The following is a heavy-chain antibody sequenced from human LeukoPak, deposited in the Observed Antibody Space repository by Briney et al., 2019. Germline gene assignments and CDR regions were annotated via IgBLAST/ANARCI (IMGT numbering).Heavy chain of an antibody. CDR1: GYTFTGYY. D-gene: IGHD6-6*01. Sequence: AAVKVSCKASGYTFTGYYMHCVRQAPGQGLEWMGWINPNSGGTNYAQKFQGRVTMTRDTSISTAYMELSRLRSDDTAVYYCARDAYSSFFHFDYWGQGTLVTVSS. V-gene: IGHV1-2*02. CDR2: INPNSGGT. J-gene: IGHJ4*02. CDR3: ARDAYSSFFHFDY.